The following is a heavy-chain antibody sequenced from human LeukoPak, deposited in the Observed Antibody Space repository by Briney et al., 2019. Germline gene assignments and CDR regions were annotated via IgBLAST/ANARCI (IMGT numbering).Heavy chain of an antibody. V-gene: IGHV4-34*01. CDR2: INHSGST. D-gene: IGHD2-2*01. J-gene: IGHJ5*02. CDR1: GGSFSGYY. Sequence: SETLSLTCAVYGGSFSGYYWSWIRQPPGKGLEWIGEINHSGSTNYNPSLKSRVTISVDTSKNQFSLKLSSVTAADTAVYYCARGRCSSTNCPHDSSWPFDPWGQGTLVTVSS. CDR3: ARGRCSSTNCPHDSSWPFDP.